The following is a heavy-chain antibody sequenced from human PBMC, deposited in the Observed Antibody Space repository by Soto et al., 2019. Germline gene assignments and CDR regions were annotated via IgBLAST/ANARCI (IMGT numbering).Heavy chain of an antibody. D-gene: IGHD5-12*01. J-gene: IGHJ4*02. V-gene: IGHV1-2*02. Sequence: ASVKVSCKPSGDTFTGYYIHWVRQAPGQGLEWMGWINPNSGATNYAQKFQGRVTMTSDTSMSTAYVELARLRSDDTAVYYCVRDLVTTIGDFDYWGQGTLVTVSS. CDR1: GDTFTGYY. CDR2: INPNSGAT. CDR3: VRDLVTTIGDFDY.